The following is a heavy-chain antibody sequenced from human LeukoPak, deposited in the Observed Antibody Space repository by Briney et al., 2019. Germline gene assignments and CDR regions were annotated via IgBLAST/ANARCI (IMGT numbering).Heavy chain of an antibody. CDR3: AKGTSGWYDGDPYYFDY. CDR1: GFTFSSYS. D-gene: IGHD6-19*01. Sequence: PGGSLRLSCAASGFTFSSYSMNWVRQAPGKGLEWVSAISGSGGSTYYADSVKGRFTISRDNSKNTLYLQMNSLRAEDTAVYYCAKGTSGWYDGDPYYFDYWGQGTLVTVSS. J-gene: IGHJ4*02. V-gene: IGHV3-23*01. CDR2: ISGSGGST.